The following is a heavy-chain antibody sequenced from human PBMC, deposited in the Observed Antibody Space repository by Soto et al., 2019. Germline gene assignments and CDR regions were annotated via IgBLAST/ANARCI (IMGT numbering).Heavy chain of an antibody. D-gene: IGHD3-22*01. CDR3: ARLQDYDNSGNNDH. V-gene: IGHV1-46*04. CDR2: INPNGGST. J-gene: IGHJ4*02. CDR1: GYTFTNYY. Sequence: GASVKVSCKASGYTFTNYYLHWVRQAPGQGLEWMGMINPNGGSTSYAQKLAGRVTMTRDTSTTTVYMELSSLRSDDTAVYFCARLQDYDNSGNNDHWGQGTLVTVSS.